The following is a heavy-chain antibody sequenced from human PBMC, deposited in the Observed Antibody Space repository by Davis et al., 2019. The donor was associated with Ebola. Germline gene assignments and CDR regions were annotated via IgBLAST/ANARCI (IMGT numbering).Heavy chain of an antibody. CDR2: ISNSISTV. CDR3: ARGRNWFDP. J-gene: IGHJ5*02. V-gene: IGHV3-11*04. CDR1: GFTFSDYY. Sequence: GESLKISCVGSGFTFSDYYMSWIRQAPGKGLEWISYISNSISTVYYADSVKGRFTISRDNAKNSLFLQMNSLRDEDKAVYYCARGRNWFDPWGQGTLVTVSS.